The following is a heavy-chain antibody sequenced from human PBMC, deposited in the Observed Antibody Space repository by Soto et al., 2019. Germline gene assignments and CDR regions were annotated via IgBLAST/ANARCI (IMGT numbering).Heavy chain of an antibody. J-gene: IGHJ5*02. D-gene: IGHD2-8*02. V-gene: IGHV3-13*01. CDR2: IGTLHDT. Sequence: EVQLVESGGGLVQPGGSLRLSCAASGFTFSAYDMHWVRQPTGKGLEWVSAIGTLHDTYYPDSVKGRFTISRENAKNSFYLQINSLTPGDTAVYYCARQASYWHGGGGWFDPWGQGTLVTVSS. CDR3: ARQASYWHGGGGWFDP. CDR1: GFTFSAYD.